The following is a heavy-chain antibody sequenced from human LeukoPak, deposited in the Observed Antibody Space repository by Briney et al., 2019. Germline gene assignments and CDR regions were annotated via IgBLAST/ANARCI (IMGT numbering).Heavy chain of an antibody. CDR2: INPNSGGT. Sequence: ASVKVSCTASGYTFTVYYMHWVRQAPGQGLGWMGWINPNSGGTNYAQKFQGRVTMTRDTSISTAYMELSRLRSDDTAVYYCARDSSYSSGWYGRFDPWGQGTLVTVSS. CDR1: GYTFTVYY. CDR3: ARDSSYSSGWYGRFDP. D-gene: IGHD6-19*01. V-gene: IGHV1-2*02. J-gene: IGHJ5*02.